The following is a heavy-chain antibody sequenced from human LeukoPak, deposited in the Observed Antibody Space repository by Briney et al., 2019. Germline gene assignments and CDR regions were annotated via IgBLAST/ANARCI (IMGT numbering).Heavy chain of an antibody. D-gene: IGHD4-23*01. V-gene: IGHV3-23*01. Sequence: GGSLRLSCAASGFTFSRNAMAWVRQAPGKGLEWVAGIGSDDNTHYAESVRGRFTISRDISKNTVSLQMSSLRAEDTAVYYCAKDILRWSFDSWGQGILVTVSS. J-gene: IGHJ4*02. CDR2: IGSDDNT. CDR3: AKDILRWSFDS. CDR1: GFTFSRNA.